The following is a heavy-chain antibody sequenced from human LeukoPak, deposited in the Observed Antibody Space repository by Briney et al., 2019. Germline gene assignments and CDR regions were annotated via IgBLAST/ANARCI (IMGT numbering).Heavy chain of an antibody. D-gene: IGHD1-26*01. V-gene: IGHV4-39*01. CDR1: GGSISSSGYY. CDR3: ARHEYSGSYYGLSWFDP. J-gene: IGHJ5*02. CDR2: IYYSGST. Sequence: SETLSLTCTVSGGSISSSGYYWGWIRQPPGTGLEWIASIYYSGSTYYNPSLKSRVTISVDTSKNQLSLKLSSLTAADTAVYYCARHEYSGSYYGLSWFDPWGQGTLATVS.